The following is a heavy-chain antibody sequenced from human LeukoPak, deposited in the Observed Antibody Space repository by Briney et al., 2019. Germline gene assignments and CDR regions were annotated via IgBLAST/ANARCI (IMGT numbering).Heavy chain of an antibody. J-gene: IGHJ5*02. CDR1: GGSISNYY. V-gene: IGHV4-59*01. CDR3: ARTTEDCSSTSCYQYWFDP. CDR2: IYYSGST. D-gene: IGHD2-2*01. Sequence: SEALSLTCTVSGGSISNYYWSWIRQPPGKGLEWIGYIYYSGSTNYNPSLKSRVTISVDTSKNQFSLKLNSVTAADTAVYYCARTTEDCSSTSCYQYWFDPWGQGTLVTVSS.